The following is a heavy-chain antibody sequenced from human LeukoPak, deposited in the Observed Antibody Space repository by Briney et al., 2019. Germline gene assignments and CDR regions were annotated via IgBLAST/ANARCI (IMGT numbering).Heavy chain of an antibody. CDR2: INAGNGNT. Sequence: ASVKVSCKASGYTFTSYAMHWVRQAPGQRLEWMGWINAGNGNTKYSQKFQGRVTITRDTSASTVYMELSSLRSEDTAVYYCARDGPVRAIFGVVIIGAFDIWGQGTMVTVSS. V-gene: IGHV1-3*01. CDR1: GYTFTSYA. D-gene: IGHD3-3*01. J-gene: IGHJ3*02. CDR3: ARDGPVRAIFGVVIIGAFDI.